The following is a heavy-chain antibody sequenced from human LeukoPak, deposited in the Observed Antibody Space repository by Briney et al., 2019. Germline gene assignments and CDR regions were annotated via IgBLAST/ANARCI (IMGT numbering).Heavy chain of an antibody. CDR1: GFTFDDYA. CDR3: ATGWVVSRGPPGGY. V-gene: IGHV3-9*01. D-gene: IGHD3-16*01. J-gene: IGHJ4*02. CDR2: ISWNSGSI. Sequence: PGRSLRLSCAASGFTFDDYAMHWVRQAPGEGLEWVSGISWNSGSIGYADSVKGRFTISRDNAKNSLYLQMNSLRAEDTALYYCATGWVVSRGPPGGYWGQGTLVTVSS.